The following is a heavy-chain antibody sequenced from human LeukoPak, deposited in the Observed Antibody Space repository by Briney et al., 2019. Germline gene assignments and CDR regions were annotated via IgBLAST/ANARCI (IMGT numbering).Heavy chain of an antibody. CDR1: GYSFTSYW. J-gene: IGHJ4*02. CDR3: ARTPYIAAYVFDY. D-gene: IGHD6-13*01. V-gene: IGHV5-51*01. Sequence: GESLKISCKGSGYSFTSYWIGWVRQMPGKGLEWMGSIYPDDSNTKYSPSFQGRVTMSADKSISTAYLQWNSLKASDTAMYYCARTPYIAAYVFDYWGQGTLVTVSS. CDR2: IYPDDSNT.